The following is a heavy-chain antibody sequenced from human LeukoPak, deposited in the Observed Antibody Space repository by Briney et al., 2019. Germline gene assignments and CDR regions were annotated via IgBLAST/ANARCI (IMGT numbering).Heavy chain of an antibody. V-gene: IGHV3-21*01. CDR3: AREGGYDFWSGYHWGNYMDV. D-gene: IGHD3-3*01. CDR1: GFTFSSYS. CDR2: ISSSSSYI. J-gene: IGHJ6*03. Sequence: GGSLRLSCAASGFTFSSYSMNWVRQAPGKGLEWVSSISSSSSYIYYADSVKGRFTISRDNAKNSLYLQMDSLRAEDTAVYYCAREGGYDFWSGYHWGNYMDVWGKGTTVTVSS.